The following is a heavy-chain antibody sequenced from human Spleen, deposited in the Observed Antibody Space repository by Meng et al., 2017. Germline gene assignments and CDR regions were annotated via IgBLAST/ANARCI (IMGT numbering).Heavy chain of an antibody. Sequence: ASVKVSCKASGYTFTDYYLHWVRQAPGQGLEWMGRINPYSGDTEYAQKFQGRVSMTRDTSISTGYMQVSRLRSDDTAVYYCARGAPYSTDAFDIWGQGTMVTVSS. J-gene: IGHJ3*02. CDR3: ARGAPYSTDAFDI. CDR2: INPYSGDT. D-gene: IGHD6-13*01. CDR1: GYTFTDYY. V-gene: IGHV1-2*06.